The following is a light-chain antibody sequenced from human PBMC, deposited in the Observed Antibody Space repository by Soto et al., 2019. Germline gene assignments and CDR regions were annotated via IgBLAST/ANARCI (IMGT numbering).Light chain of an antibody. CDR2: WAS. V-gene: IGKV4-1*01. Sequence: DIVVSQCADYLNRVVCWRASINCKSSQSFLYSSNNKNYLAWYQQKPGQPPKLLIYWASTRESGVPDRFSGSGSGTDFTLTISSLQAEDVAVYYCQQYYSTPLTFGGGTRWIS. CDR3: QQYYSTPLT. J-gene: IGKJ4*01. CDR1: QSFLYSSNNKNY.